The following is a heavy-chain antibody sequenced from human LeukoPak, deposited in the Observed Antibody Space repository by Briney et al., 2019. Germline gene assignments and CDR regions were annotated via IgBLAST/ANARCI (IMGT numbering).Heavy chain of an antibody. J-gene: IGHJ4*02. CDR1: GFTFSSYS. CDR2: IKYDGSEK. CDR3: ARDIEAAGLFLDY. D-gene: IGHD6-13*01. Sequence: PTGGSLRLSCAASGFTFSSYSMNWVRQAPGKGLEWVANIKYDGSEKDYMDSVKGRFTISRDNAKNSLYLQMNSLRAEDTAVYYCARDIEAAGLFLDYWGQGTLVTVSS. V-gene: IGHV3-7*01.